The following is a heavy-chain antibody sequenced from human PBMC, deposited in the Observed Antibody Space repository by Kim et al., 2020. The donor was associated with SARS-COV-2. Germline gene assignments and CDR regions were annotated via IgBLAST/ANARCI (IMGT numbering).Heavy chain of an antibody. V-gene: IGHV1-24*01. CDR3: ATVDILAGDRRAFDI. CDR1: GYTLTELS. CDR2: FDPEDGET. D-gene: IGHD3-16*01. J-gene: IGHJ3*02. Sequence: ASVKVSCKVSGYTLTELSMHWVRQAPGKGLEWMGGFDPEDGETIYAQKFQGRVTMTEDTSTDTAYMELSSLRSEDTAVYYCATVDILAGDRRAFDIWGQGTMVTVSS.